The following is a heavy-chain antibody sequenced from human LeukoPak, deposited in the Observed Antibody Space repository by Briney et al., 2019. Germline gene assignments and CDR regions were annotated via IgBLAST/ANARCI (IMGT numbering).Heavy chain of an antibody. J-gene: IGHJ6*04. CDR1: GFTFSTDA. D-gene: IGHD3-10*02. CDR3: AELGITMIGGV. V-gene: IGHV3-23*01. Sequence: GGSLRLSCTASGFTFSTDAMSWVRQAPGKGLEWVSVISGSGGTTYYADSVKGWFTISRDNSKDTLYLQMNSLRAEDTAVYYCAELGITMIGGVWGKGTTVTISS. CDR2: ISGSGGTT.